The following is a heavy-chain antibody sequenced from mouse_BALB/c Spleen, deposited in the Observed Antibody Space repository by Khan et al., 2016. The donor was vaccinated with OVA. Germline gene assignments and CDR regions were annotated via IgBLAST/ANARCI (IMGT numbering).Heavy chain of an antibody. J-gene: IGHJ4*01. CDR1: GFSLTTYG. CDR3: ARQPYYYDSILDN. D-gene: IGHD2-10*01. V-gene: IGHV2-6-1*01. Sequence: VELVESGPGLAAPSQSLSITCTISGFSLTTYGVHWVRQPPGKGLEWLAVIWSDGNTNYNSALKSRLTITKDNSQSQVFLKMNSLQTDDTAIYFCARQPYYYDSILDNWGQGTSVTVSS. CDR2: IWSDGNT.